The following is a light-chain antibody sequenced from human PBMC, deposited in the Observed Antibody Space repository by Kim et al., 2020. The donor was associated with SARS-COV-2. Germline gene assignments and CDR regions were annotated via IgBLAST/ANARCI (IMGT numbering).Light chain of an antibody. CDR2: DVN. V-gene: IGLV2-14*03. J-gene: IGLJ3*02. CDR3: SSFTTRSTLV. Sequence: GQSITISCTGTSSNIGSYNYVSWHQQHPGKAPKLMIYDVNKRPSGISSRFSGSKSGSTASLTISGLQAEDEADYYCSSFTTRSTLVLGGGTQLTVL. CDR1: SSNIGSYNY.